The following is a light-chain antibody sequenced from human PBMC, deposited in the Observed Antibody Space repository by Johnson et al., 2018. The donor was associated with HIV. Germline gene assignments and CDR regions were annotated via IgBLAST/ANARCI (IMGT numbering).Light chain of an antibody. CDR3: GTWDSSLSAYYV. CDR1: GSNIGSHY. CDR2: DNN. Sequence: QSVLTQPPSVSAAPGKRVTISCSGRGSNIGSHYVSWYQQLPGTAPKLLIYDNNKRPSGFPDRFSGSKSGTSATLGITGLQTGDEADYYCGTWDSSLSAYYVFGTGTKVTVL. V-gene: IGLV1-51*01. J-gene: IGLJ1*01.